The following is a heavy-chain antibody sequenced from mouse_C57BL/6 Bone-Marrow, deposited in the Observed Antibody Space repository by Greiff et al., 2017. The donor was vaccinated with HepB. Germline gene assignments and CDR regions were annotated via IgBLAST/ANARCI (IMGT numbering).Heavy chain of an antibody. CDR2: IDPENGDT. V-gene: IGHV14-4*01. J-gene: IGHJ2*01. D-gene: IGHD1-1*01. CDR1: GFNIKDDY. CDR3: LLTTVVAHYFDY. Sequence: EVQLQQSGAELVRPGASVKLSCTASGFNIKDDYMHWVKQRPEQGLEWIGWIDPENGDTEYASKFQGKATITADTSSNTAYLQLSSLTSEDTAVYYCLLTTVVAHYFDYWGQGTTLTGSS.